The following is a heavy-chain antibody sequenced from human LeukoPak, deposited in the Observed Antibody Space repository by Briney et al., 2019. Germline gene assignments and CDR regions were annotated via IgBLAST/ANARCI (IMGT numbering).Heavy chain of an antibody. CDR3: VRGGTYSSSSLNS. V-gene: IGHV3-64*02. CDR1: GFIFSSHA. Sequence: HSGGSLRLSCAASGFIFSSHAMHWVRQAPGKGLESVSSINTDGNYIYYVESVRGRFTISSDNSKNTLHLQMGSLRPEGMAVYYCVRGGTYSSSSLNSWGQGTLVTVSS. D-gene: IGHD6-6*01. J-gene: IGHJ4*02. CDR2: INTDGNYI.